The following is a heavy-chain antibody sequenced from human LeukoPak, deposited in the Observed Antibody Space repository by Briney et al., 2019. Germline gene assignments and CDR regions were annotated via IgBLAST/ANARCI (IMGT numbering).Heavy chain of an antibody. CDR2: ISGSGGST. CDR1: GFTFNSYA. D-gene: IGHD4-17*01. CDR3: AKEIYGDSTGGRFQH. Sequence: QTGGSLRLSCAASGFTFNSYAMSWVRQAPGKGLEWVSVISGSGGSTYYADSVKGRFTISRDNSKNTLYLQMNSLRAEDTAVYYCAKEIYGDSTGGRFQHWGQGTLVTVSS. J-gene: IGHJ1*01. V-gene: IGHV3-23*01.